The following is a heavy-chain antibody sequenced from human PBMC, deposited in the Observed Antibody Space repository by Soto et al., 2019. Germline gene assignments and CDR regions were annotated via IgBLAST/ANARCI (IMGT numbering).Heavy chain of an antibody. V-gene: IGHV4-30-4*01. CDR1: GGSISSGDYY. CDR2: IYYSGST. CDR3: ARGGLPPPMIVVHYYGMDV. D-gene: IGHD3-22*01. J-gene: IGHJ6*02. Sequence: QVQLQESGPGLVKPSQTLSLTCTVSGGSISSGDYYWSWIRQPPGKGLEWIGYIYYSGSTYYNPSLKSRVTISVDTSKNQFSLKLSSVTAADTAVYYCARGGLPPPMIVVHYYGMDVWGQGTTVTVSS.